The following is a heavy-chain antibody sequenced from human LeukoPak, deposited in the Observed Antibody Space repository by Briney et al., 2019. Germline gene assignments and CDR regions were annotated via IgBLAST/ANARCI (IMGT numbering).Heavy chain of an antibody. J-gene: IGHJ4*02. CDR2: ISGSGGTP. D-gene: IGHD4-17*01. Sequence: PGGSLRLSCKASGYTFSSCAMNWVRQAPGMGLEWVSSISGSGGTPYYADSVKGRFTISRDNSKNTLYLQMNNLGPEDTAIHYCAKNAAQYGDYGNFEYWGEGSLVTVSS. CDR1: GYTFSSCA. V-gene: IGHV3-23*01. CDR3: AKNAAQYGDYGNFEY.